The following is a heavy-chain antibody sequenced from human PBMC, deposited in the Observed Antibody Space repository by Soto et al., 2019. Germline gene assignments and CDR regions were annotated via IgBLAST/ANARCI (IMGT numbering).Heavy chain of an antibody. CDR1: GYSFTSYW. J-gene: IGHJ3*02. Sequence: PGESLKISCKGSGYSFTSYWIGWVRQMPGKGLEWMGIIYPGDSDTRYSPSFQGQVTISADKSISTAYLQWSSLKASGTAMYYCARTGTRLLDAFDIWGQGTMVTVSS. D-gene: IGHD7-27*01. CDR3: ARTGTRLLDAFDI. V-gene: IGHV5-51*01. CDR2: IYPGDSDT.